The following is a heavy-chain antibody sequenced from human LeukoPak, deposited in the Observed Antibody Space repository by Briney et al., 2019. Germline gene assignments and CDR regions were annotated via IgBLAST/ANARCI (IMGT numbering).Heavy chain of an antibody. V-gene: IGHV1-2*02. CDR1: GYTFTGYF. CDR3: ARRPDGYNSLDY. D-gene: IGHD5-24*01. Sequence: ASVKVSCKASGYTFTGYFMHWVRQAPGQGLEWMGWINPNSGGTNYAQNFQDRVTMTRDTSISTAYIELRRLRSDDTAVYYCARRPDGYNSLDYWGQGTPVTVSS. J-gene: IGHJ4*02. CDR2: INPNSGGT.